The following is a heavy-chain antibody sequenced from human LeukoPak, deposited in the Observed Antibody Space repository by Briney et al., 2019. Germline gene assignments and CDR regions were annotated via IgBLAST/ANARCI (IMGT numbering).Heavy chain of an antibody. CDR2: IYSGGST. J-gene: IGHJ4*02. CDR3: ARETHYYDSSGYYGAFDY. CDR1: GFTVSSNY. V-gene: IGHV3-53*01. D-gene: IGHD3-22*01. Sequence: GGSLRLSCAASGFTVSSNYMSSVRQAPGKGLEWVSVIYSGGSTYYADSVKGRFTISRDNSKNTLYLQMNSLRAEDTAVYYCARETHYYDSSGYYGAFDYWGQGTLATVSS.